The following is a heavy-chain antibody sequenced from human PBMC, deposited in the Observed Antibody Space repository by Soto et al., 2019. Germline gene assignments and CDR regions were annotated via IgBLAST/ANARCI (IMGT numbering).Heavy chain of an antibody. Sequence: KVSCKASGGTFSSYAISWVRQAPGQGLEWMGGIIPIFGTANYAQKFQGRVTITADESTSTAYMELSSLRSEDTAVYYCARDGNYDSSGYYYSAFDYWGQGTLVTVSS. D-gene: IGHD3-22*01. J-gene: IGHJ4*02. CDR1: GGTFSSYA. V-gene: IGHV1-69*01. CDR2: IIPIFGTA. CDR3: ARDGNYDSSGYYYSAFDY.